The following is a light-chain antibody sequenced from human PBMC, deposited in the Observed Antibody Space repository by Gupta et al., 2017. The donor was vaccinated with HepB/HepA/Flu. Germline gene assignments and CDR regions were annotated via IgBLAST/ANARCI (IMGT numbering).Light chain of an antibody. J-gene: IGLJ3*02. V-gene: IGLV3-25*03. Sequence: SYELTQPPSVSVSPGQTARITCSGDALPKKYAYWYQQKPGQAPVLVIYKDNERPSGIPERFSGSSSGTIVTLTISGVQAEDEADYYCQSGDSSGTHQVFGGGTKLTVL. CDR2: KDN. CDR1: ALPKKY. CDR3: QSGDSSGTHQV.